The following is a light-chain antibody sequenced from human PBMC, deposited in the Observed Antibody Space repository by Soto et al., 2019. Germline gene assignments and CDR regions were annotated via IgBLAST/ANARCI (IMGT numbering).Light chain of an antibody. Sequence: QSALTQTASVSGSPGQSITISCTGTSSDVGGYNYVSWYQQHPGKAPKLMIYDVSNRPSGVSNRLSGSKSGNTASLTISGLQAEYEADYYCSSYTSSSTLYVFGTGTKLTVL. J-gene: IGLJ1*01. V-gene: IGLV2-14*01. CDR3: SSYTSSSTLYV. CDR2: DVS. CDR1: SSDVGGYNY.